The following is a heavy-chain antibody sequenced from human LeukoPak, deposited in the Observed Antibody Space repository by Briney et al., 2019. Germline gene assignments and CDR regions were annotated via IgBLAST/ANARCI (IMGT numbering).Heavy chain of an antibody. CDR2: ISSSGSTI. Sequence: GGSLRLSCAASGFTFSSYEMNWVRQAPGKGLEWVSYISSSGSTIYYADSVKGRFTISRDNAKNSLYLQMNSLRAEDTAVYYCASLPPPWTDYYYYYYMDVWGKGTTVTVSS. V-gene: IGHV3-48*03. CDR3: ASLPPPWTDYYYYYYMDV. D-gene: IGHD3/OR15-3a*01. J-gene: IGHJ6*03. CDR1: GFTFSSYE.